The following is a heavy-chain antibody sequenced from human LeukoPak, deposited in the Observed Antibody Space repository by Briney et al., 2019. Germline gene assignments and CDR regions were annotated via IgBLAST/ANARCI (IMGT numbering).Heavy chain of an antibody. V-gene: IGHV3-21*01. CDR3: ARDLRL. Sequence: ETLSLTCAVYGGSFSGYYWSWIRQPPGKGLEWVSSITSSSNYIYYASSVRGRFTISRDNAKNSLYLQMNSLRAEDTAVYYCARDLRLWGQGTLVTVSS. CDR2: ITSSSNYI. CDR1: GGSFSGYY. J-gene: IGHJ4*02.